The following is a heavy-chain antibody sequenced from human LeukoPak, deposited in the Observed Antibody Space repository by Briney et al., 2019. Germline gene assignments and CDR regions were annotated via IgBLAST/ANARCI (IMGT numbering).Heavy chain of an antibody. D-gene: IGHD2-15*01. CDR3: AKDVVVAATAVWYFDY. CDR1: GFTFSSDA. V-gene: IGHV3-23*01. J-gene: IGHJ4*02. Sequence: PGGSLRLSCAASGFTFSSDAMSWVRQAPGKGLEWVSAISGSGGSTYYADSVKGRFTISRDNSKNTLYLQMNSLRAEDTAVYYCAKDVVVAATAVWYFDYWGQGTLVTVSS. CDR2: ISGSGGST.